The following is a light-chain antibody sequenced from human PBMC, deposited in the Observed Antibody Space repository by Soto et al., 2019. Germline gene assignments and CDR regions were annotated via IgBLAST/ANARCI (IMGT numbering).Light chain of an antibody. CDR2: GAS. J-gene: IGKJ4*01. CDR3: QQFSSYPLT. V-gene: IGKV3-20*01. Sequence: EIVMTQYPGTLSLSPGERATLSCRASQSVSSSYLAWYQQKPGQAPRLLIYGASSRATGIPDRFSGGGSGTDFTLTISRLEPEDFAVYYCQQFSSYPLTFGGGTKVDIK. CDR1: QSVSSSY.